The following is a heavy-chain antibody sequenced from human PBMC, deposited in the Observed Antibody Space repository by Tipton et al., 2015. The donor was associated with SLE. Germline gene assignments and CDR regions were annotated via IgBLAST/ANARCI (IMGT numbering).Heavy chain of an antibody. Sequence: TLSLTCTVSSGSITSHYWSWIRQPPGKGLEWIGYIYRSGITNYNPSLKSRVTILIDTSKNQFSLKLNSVTATDTAVYYCASGSSYPFAFDIWGQGTMVTASS. V-gene: IGHV4-59*11. J-gene: IGHJ3*02. CDR2: IYRSGIT. CDR1: SGSITSHY. D-gene: IGHD3-16*01. CDR3: ASGSSYPFAFDI.